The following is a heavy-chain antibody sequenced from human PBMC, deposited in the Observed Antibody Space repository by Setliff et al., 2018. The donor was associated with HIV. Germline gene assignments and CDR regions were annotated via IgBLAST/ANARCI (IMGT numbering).Heavy chain of an antibody. Sequence: GASVKVSCKVSGGTFTRNCISWVRQAPGQGLEWMGRINPNNGDTNYAQKFQGRVTMTRDTSISTAYMELSRLRSEDTAVYYCAGGLVSQKVPFDPWGQGTLVTVSS. D-gene: IGHD1-1*01. CDR3: AGGLVSQKVPFDP. CDR2: INPNNGDT. J-gene: IGHJ5*02. CDR1: GGTFTRNC. V-gene: IGHV1-2*06.